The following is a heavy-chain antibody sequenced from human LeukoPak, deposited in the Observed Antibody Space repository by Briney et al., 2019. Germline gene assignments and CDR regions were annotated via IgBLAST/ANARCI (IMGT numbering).Heavy chain of an antibody. D-gene: IGHD2/OR15-2a*01. J-gene: IGHJ3*02. Sequence: GRSMRLSCAASGFTFSSFTMHWIRQAPGKGLEWVAVTSYDESHKYYADSLEGRFTISRDNSKNTLYLQMNSLRAEDTAVYYCAKIPVIRGDAFDIWGQGTMVTVSS. V-gene: IGHV3-30*14. CDR2: TSYDESHK. CDR3: AKIPVIRGDAFDI. CDR1: GFTFSSFT.